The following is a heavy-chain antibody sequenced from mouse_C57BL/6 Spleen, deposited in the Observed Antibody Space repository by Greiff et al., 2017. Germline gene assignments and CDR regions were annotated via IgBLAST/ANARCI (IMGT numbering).Heavy chain of an antibody. CDR1: GFNIKDYY. D-gene: IGHD2-3*01. CDR3: ALIYDGYYFDY. Sequence: EVKVVESGAELVKPGASVKLSCTASGFNIKDYYMHWVKQRTEQGLEWIGRIDPEDGETKYAPKFQGKATIPADTSSNTAYLQLSSLTSEDTAVYYCALIYDGYYFDYWGQGTTLTVSS. J-gene: IGHJ2*01. CDR2: IDPEDGET. V-gene: IGHV14-2*01.